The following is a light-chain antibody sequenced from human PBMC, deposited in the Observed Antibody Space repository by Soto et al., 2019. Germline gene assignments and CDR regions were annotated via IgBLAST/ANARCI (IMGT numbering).Light chain of an antibody. CDR3: QQSYSGPPT. CDR2: AAS. J-gene: IGKJ1*01. Sequence: DIQLTQSPSSLSASLGDRVTITCRASQTPSTYLNWYQQKPGKAPKLLIYAASNLQSGVPSXFSGSGSGTDFTLTISSLQPEDFAPYYCQQSYSGPPTFGQGTRVEIK. V-gene: IGKV1-39*01. CDR1: QTPSTY.